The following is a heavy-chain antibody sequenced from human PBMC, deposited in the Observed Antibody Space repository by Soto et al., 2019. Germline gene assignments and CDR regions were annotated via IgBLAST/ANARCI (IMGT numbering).Heavy chain of an antibody. CDR2: IIPIFGTA. V-gene: IGHV1-69*13. CDR1: GGTFSSYA. CDR3: ASPSGSYLSYYYYYGIDV. Sequence: GASGKVCCKASGGTFSSYAISWVRQAPGQGLEWMGGIIPIFGTANYAQKFQGRVTITADESTSTAYMELSSLRSEDTAVYYCASPSGSYLSYYYYYGIDVRRQRPTVP. D-gene: IGHD1-26*01. J-gene: IGHJ6*02.